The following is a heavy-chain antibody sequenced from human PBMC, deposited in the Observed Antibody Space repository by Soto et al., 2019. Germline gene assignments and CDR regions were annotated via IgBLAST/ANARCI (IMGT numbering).Heavy chain of an antibody. CDR3: ARTLVSSVGGEFDY. V-gene: IGHV4-4*07. CDR1: GGSISSYY. Sequence: SETLSLTCTVSGGSISSYYWSWIRQPAGKGLEWIGRIYTSGSTNYNPSLKSLVTMSVDTSKNQFSLKLSSVTAADTAVYYCARTLVSSVGGEFDYWGQGTLVTVSS. D-gene: IGHD3-16*01. CDR2: IYTSGST. J-gene: IGHJ4*02.